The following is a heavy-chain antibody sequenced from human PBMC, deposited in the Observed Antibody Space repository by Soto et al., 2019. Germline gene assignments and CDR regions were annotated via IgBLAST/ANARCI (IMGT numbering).Heavy chain of an antibody. CDR2: ISYDVNDQ. V-gene: IGHV3-30*04. CDR1: GFTFSTYA. J-gene: IGHJ4*02. CDR3: ARDFVGTAMFDQ. D-gene: IGHD5-18*01. Sequence: QVQLVEAGGGVVQPGRSLRLSCAASGFTFSTYAMHWVRQAPGKGLEWVAVISYDVNDQYYADSVKGRFTISRDKSKNTLYLQMNSLRAEDTAVYYCARDFVGTAMFDQWGQGALVTVSS.